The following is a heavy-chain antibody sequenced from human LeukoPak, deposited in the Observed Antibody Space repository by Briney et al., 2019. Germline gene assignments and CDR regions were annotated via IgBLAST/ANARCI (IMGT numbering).Heavy chain of an antibody. CDR1: GGTFSSYA. CDR3: ARDGSGSYYRSFDY. Sequence: ASVKVSCKASGGTFSSYAISWVRQAPGQGLGWMGGIIPIFGTANYAQKFQGRVTITAGESTSTAYMELSSLRSEDTAVYYCARDGSGSYYRSFDYWGQGTLVTVSS. V-gene: IGHV1-69*13. CDR2: IIPIFGTA. D-gene: IGHD3-10*01. J-gene: IGHJ4*02.